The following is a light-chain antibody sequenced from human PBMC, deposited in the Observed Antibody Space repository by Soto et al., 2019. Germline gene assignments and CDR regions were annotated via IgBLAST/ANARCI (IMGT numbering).Light chain of an antibody. CDR1: QNVGNN. Sequence: EIVMTQSPANLSVSPGERATLSCRASQNVGNNLVWYQQKPGQAPRLLIYGASSRATGIPDRFSGSGSGTDFTLTISRLEPEDFAVYYCQQYGSSPSTFGQGTKVDIK. CDR2: GAS. J-gene: IGKJ1*01. V-gene: IGKV3-20*01. CDR3: QQYGSSPST.